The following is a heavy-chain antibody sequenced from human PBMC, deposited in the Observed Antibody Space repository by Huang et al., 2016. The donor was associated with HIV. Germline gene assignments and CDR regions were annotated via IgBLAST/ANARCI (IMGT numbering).Heavy chain of an antibody. J-gene: IGHJ4*02. D-gene: IGHD6-13*01. Sequence: QLQLQESGPGQVKPSETLSLTCTVSGDFISSTNYYWGWIRQSPGQGLEWVGSVYPSGSTNSNPSLKSRVTLSVDTYRNQFSLRLNSATAADTAVYYCASQHIGAAATWFWGRGTQVAVSS. CDR1: GDFISSTNYY. CDR3: ASQHIGAAATWF. CDR2: VYPSGST. V-gene: IGHV4-39*01.